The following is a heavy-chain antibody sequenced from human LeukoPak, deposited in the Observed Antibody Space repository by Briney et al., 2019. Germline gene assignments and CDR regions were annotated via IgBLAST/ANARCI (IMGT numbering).Heavy chain of an antibody. J-gene: IGHJ4*02. V-gene: IGHV4-59*08. CDR2: IYYSGST. CDR3: ARSNWNYAAGIVD. D-gene: IGHD1-7*01. Sequence: PSETLSLTCTVSGGSISSYYWSWIRQPPGKGLEWIGYIYYSGSTNYNPSLKSRVTISVDTSKNQFSLKLSSVTAADTAVYYCARSNWNYAAGIVDWGQGTLVTVSS. CDR1: GGSISSYY.